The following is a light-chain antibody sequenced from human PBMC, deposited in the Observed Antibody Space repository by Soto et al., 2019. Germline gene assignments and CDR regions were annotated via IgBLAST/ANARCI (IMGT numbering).Light chain of an antibody. J-gene: IGKJ4*01. CDR2: GAS. CDR1: QSVSNNY. V-gene: IGKV3-20*01. Sequence: EVVLTQSPGTLSLSPGERATLSCRASQSVSNNYLAWYRQKPGQAPWLLIYGASIRAIGVPDRFSGSGSGTDFTLTISRLEPEDFAVYYWQQYARSLSFGGGTELESK. CDR3: QQYARSLS.